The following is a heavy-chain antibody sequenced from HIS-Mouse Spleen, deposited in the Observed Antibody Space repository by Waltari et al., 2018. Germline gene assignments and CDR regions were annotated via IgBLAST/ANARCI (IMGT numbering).Heavy chain of an antibody. CDR1: GGSISSSSYY. CDR3: AREIPYSSSWYDWYFDL. CDR2: IHYSGST. J-gene: IGHJ2*01. V-gene: IGHV4-39*07. D-gene: IGHD6-13*01. Sequence: QLQLQESGPGLVKPSETLSLTCTVSGGSISSSSYYWGWIRRTPGKGLEWIGSIHYSGSTYDNPSLKSRVTISVDTSKNQFSLRLSSVTAADTAVYYCAREIPYSSSWYDWYFDLWGRGTLVTVSS.